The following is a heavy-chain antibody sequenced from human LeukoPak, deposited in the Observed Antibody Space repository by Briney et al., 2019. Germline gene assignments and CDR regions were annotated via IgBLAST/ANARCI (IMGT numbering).Heavy chain of an antibody. D-gene: IGHD3-3*01. V-gene: IGHV4-34*01. CDR1: GESFSGYY. CDR2: INHSGST. Sequence: SETLSLTCAVYGESFSGYYWRWIRHPPGKGLEWMGEINHSGSTNYNPSLKSRVTISVDTSKNQFSLKLSSVTAADTAVYYCARGVKYTIFGVVTKKPYYYYYMDVWGKGTTVTASS. J-gene: IGHJ6*03. CDR3: ARGVKYTIFGVVTKKPYYYYYMDV.